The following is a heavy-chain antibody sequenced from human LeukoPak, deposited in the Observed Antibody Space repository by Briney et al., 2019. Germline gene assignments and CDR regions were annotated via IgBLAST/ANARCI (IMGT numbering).Heavy chain of an antibody. CDR1: GYTFTTYG. V-gene: IGHV1-8*02. CDR2: MNPNSGNT. CDR3: ARDRAARWYNWFDP. Sequence: ASLTVSCKASGYTFTTYGINWVRQAAGQGLEWMAWMNPNSGNTVYAQRFQGRVTMTRDTSISTAYMELTRLRSDDTAVYYCARDRAARWYNWFDPWGQGTLVTVSS. J-gene: IGHJ5*02. D-gene: IGHD6-6*01.